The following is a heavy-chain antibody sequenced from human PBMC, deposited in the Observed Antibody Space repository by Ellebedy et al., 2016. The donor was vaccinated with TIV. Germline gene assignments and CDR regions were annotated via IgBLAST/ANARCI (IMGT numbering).Heavy chain of an antibody. V-gene: IGHV4-59*01. CDR2: FSYSGST. CDR3: ARAQLWQLVQDWVDP. D-gene: IGHD6-13*01. Sequence: MPSETLSLTCTVSGGSISNYNWIWIRQPPGKGLDWIGYFSYSGSTNYHPSLKSRVTISVETYKNPVSLKLTSVTAADTAVYFCARAQLWQLVQDWVDPWGQGTLVTVSS. J-gene: IGHJ5*02. CDR1: GGSISNYN.